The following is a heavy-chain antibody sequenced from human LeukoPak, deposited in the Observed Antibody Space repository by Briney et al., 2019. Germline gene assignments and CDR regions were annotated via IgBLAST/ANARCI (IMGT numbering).Heavy chain of an antibody. CDR2: IWYDGGNK. J-gene: IGHJ4*02. D-gene: IGHD3-10*01. CDR1: GFTFSNFG. CDR3: ARGDYYGSPFDY. V-gene: IGHV3-33*01. Sequence: GGPLRLSCAASGFTFSNFGMHWVRQAPGKGLEWVAVIWYDGGNKYYADSVQGRFTISRDNSKNTLYLQMNSLRVEDTAVYYCARGDYYGSPFDYWGQGTLVTVSS.